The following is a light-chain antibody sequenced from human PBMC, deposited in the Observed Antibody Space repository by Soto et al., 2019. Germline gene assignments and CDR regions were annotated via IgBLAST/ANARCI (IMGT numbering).Light chain of an antibody. Sequence: EIVLTQSPGTLSLSPGERATLSCRASQSVSSSYLAWYQQKPGQAPRPLIYGASSRATGIPDRFSGSGSGTDFTLTISRLEPEDFAVYFCQQYGNSPPNTFGQGTKVEIK. V-gene: IGKV3-20*01. CDR2: GAS. CDR3: QQYGNSPPNT. J-gene: IGKJ2*01. CDR1: QSVSSSY.